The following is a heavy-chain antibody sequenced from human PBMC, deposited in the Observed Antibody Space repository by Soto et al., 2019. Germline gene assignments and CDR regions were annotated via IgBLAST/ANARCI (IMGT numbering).Heavy chain of an antibody. D-gene: IGHD6-6*01. CDR2: IYSGGST. V-gene: IGHV3-53*01. CDR3: ARGGQLEPYNWFDP. J-gene: IGHJ5*02. CDR1: GFAVSSNY. Sequence: TGGSLRLSCAASGFAVSSNYMSWFRQAPGKGLEWVSVIYSGGSTYYADSVKGRFTISRDNSKNTLYLQMNSLRAEDTAVYYCARGGQLEPYNWFDPWGQGTLVTVSS.